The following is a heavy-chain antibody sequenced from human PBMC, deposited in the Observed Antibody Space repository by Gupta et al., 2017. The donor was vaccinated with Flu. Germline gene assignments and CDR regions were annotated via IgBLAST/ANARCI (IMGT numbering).Heavy chain of an antibody. CDR2: IKQDGSEK. Sequence: FTFSSYWMSWVRQAPGKGLEWVANIKQDGSEKYYVDSVKGRFTISRDNAKNSLYLQMNSLRAEDTAVYYCASQTPRDGLDYWGQGTLVTVSS. J-gene: IGHJ4*02. CDR3: ASQTPRDGLDY. CDR1: FTFSSYW. V-gene: IGHV3-7*01.